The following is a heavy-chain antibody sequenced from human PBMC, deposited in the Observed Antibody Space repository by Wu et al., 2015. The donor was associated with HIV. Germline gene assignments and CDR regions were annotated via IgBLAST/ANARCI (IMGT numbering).Heavy chain of an antibody. Sequence: QVQLVQSGAEVKKPGSSVKVSCKASGGTFSSYAISWVRQAPGQGLEWMGGIIPIFGTANYAQKFQGRVTITTDESTSTAYMELSSLRSEDTAVYYCARTPPEIIAAAGTDGAFDIWGQGTMVTVSS. V-gene: IGHV1-69*05. CDR2: IIPIFGTA. CDR1: GGTFSSYA. J-gene: IGHJ3*02. D-gene: IGHD6-13*01. CDR3: ARTPPEIIAAAGTDGAFDI.